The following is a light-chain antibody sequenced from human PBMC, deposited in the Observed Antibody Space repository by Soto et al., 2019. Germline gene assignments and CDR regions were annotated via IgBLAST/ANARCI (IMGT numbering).Light chain of an antibody. V-gene: IGKV3-11*01. Sequence: EVVLIQSPTTMSLSLGGRSNLCYRASQSVSSYLAWYQQTPGQPPRLPXYDASNRATGIPARFSGSGSGTDFSLTIISLETQDFSAYYCQQRSTRHPLTFGDGTKVDIK. CDR1: QSVSSY. CDR3: QQRSTRHPLT. CDR2: DAS. J-gene: IGKJ4*01.